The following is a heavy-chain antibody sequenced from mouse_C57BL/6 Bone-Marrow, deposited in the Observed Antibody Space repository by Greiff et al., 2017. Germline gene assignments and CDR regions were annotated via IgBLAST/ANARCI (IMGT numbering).Heavy chain of an antibody. CDR2: IWSGGST. CDR1: GFSLTSYG. CDR3: ARSYYGSSPWYFDV. D-gene: IGHD1-1*01. Sequence: VMLVESGPGLVQPSQSLSITCTVSGFSLTSYGVHWVRQSPGKGLEWLGVIWSGGSTDYNAAFISRLSISKGNSKSQVFFKMNSLQADDTAIYYCARSYYGSSPWYFDVWGTGTTVTVSS. J-gene: IGHJ1*03. V-gene: IGHV2-2*01.